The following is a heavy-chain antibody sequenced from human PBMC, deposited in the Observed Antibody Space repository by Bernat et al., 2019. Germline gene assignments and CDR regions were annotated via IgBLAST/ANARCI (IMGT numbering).Heavy chain of an antibody. Sequence: EVQLVESGGGLVKPGGSLRLSCAASGFTFSSYSMNWFRQAPGKGLEWVSSISSSSSYIYYADSVKGRFTISRDNAKNSLYLQMNSLRAEDTAVYYCVRDAGELELHLGVDWGQGTLVTVSS. CDR2: ISSSSSYI. CDR3: VRDAGELELHLGVD. J-gene: IGHJ4*02. CDR1: GFTFSSYS. V-gene: IGHV3-21*01. D-gene: IGHD1-7*01.